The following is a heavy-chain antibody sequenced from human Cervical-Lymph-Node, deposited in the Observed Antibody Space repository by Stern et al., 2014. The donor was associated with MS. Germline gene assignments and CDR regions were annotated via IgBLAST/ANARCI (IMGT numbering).Heavy chain of an antibody. CDR1: GGTFSTFS. Sequence: QDQLVQSGAEVKKPGSSVKVSCKASGGTFSTFSINWVRQVPGQSLEWMGGIIPIFDTTKFAQQFQGRVTITADSSTSTVYMALNSLRLDDTAVYYCVLPSTVTTAAFDVWGRGTMVTVSS. CDR3: VLPSTVTTAAFDV. J-gene: IGHJ3*01. D-gene: IGHD4-11*01. V-gene: IGHV1-69*14. CDR2: IIPIFDTT.